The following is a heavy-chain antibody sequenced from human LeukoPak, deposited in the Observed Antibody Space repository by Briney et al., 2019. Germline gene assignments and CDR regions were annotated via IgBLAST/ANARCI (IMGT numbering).Heavy chain of an antibody. D-gene: IGHD2-2*01. V-gene: IGHV3-23*01. CDR2: ISSNSGST. Sequence: GGSLRLSCAASGFTFSNYAMSWVRQTPAKGLEWVSSISSNSGSTHYADSVKGRFTISRDNSKNTLYLQMNSLRAEDTAVYYCAKGVVVVPAAGHYFDYWGQGTLVTVSS. J-gene: IGHJ4*02. CDR1: GFTFSNYA. CDR3: AKGVVVVPAAGHYFDY.